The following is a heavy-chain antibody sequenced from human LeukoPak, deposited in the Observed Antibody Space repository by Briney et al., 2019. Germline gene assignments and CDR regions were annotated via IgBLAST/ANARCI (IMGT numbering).Heavy chain of an antibody. CDR2: INSDGSST. CDR1: GFTFSSYW. D-gene: IGHD6-13*01. J-gene: IGHJ4*02. Sequence: GGSLRLSCAASGFTFSSYWMHWVRQAPGKGLAWVSRINSDGSSTSYADSVKGRFTISRDNAKNTLYLQMNSLRAEGTAVYYCARVLQQLARPSDYWGQGTLVTVSS. V-gene: IGHV3-74*01. CDR3: ARVLQQLARPSDY.